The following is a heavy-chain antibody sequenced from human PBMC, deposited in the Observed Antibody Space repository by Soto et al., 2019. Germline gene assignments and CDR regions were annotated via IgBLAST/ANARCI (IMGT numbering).Heavy chain of an antibody. V-gene: IGHV3-15*07. J-gene: IGHJ4*02. CDR2: IKAKTDGVTI. CDR3: TTKGGSYVFDY. CDR1: GFTFSNAW. Sequence: EVQLAESGGGLVKPGGSLRISCAASGFTFSNAWMNWVRQVPGKGLEWVGLIKAKTDGVTIDYAAPVKGRFTISRDDSKNTLYLQMNSLKPEDTGVYFCTTKGGSYVFDYWGLGTLVTVSS. D-gene: IGHD1-26*01.